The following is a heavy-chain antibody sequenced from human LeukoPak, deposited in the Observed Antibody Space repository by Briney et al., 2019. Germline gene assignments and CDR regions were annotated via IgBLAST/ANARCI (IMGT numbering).Heavy chain of an antibody. CDR2: VYSSGNT. CDR3: ARGVGSSSSNWFDP. V-gene: IGHV4-61*02. J-gene: IGHJ5*02. Sequence: SETLSLTCTVSGDSISSGTYYWSWIRQPAGKGLEWIGRVYSSGNTNYNPSLKSRVTISTDTSKNQFSLKLSSVTAADTAAYYCARGVGSSSSNWFDPWGQGTLVTVSS. CDR1: GDSISSGTYY. D-gene: IGHD6-6*01.